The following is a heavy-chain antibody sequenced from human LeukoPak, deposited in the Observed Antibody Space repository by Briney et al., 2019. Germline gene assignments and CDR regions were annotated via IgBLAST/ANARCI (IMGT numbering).Heavy chain of an antibody. V-gene: IGHV3-48*04. CDR3: ARAWLRYFDWLYDAFDI. D-gene: IGHD3-9*01. J-gene: IGHJ3*02. Sequence: PGGSLRLSCAASGFTFSSYSMNWVRQAPGKGLEWVSYISSSSSTIYYADSVKGRFTISRDNAKNSLYLQMNSLRAEDTAVYYCARAWLRYFDWLYDAFDIWGQGTMVTVSS. CDR1: GFTFSSYS. CDR2: ISSSSSTI.